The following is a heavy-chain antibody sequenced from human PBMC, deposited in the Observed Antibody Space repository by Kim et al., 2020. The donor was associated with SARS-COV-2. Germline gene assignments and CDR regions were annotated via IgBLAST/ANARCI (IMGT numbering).Heavy chain of an antibody. CDR1: GGSISSGGYY. V-gene: IGHV4-31*03. Sequence: SETLSLTCTVSGGSISSGGYYWSWIRQHPGKGLEWIGYIYYSGSTYYNPSLKSRVTISVDTSKNQFSLKLSSVTAADTAVYYCASEYLDYYDSSGTLDYWGQGTLVTVSS. CDR3: ASEYLDYYDSSGTLDY. D-gene: IGHD3-22*01. CDR2: IYYSGST. J-gene: IGHJ4*02.